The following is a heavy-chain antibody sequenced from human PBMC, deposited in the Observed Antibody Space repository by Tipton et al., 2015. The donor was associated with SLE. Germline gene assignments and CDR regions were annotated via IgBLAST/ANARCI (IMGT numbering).Heavy chain of an antibody. CDR3: ASSGSSGSLD. V-gene: IGHV4-34*01. CDR1: GGSFSGYY. Sequence: TLSLTCAVYGGSFSGYYWSWIRQPPGKGLEWIGEINHSGSTNYNPSLKSRVTISVDTSKNQSSLKLSSVTAADTAVYYCASSGSSGSLDWGQGTLVTVSS. D-gene: IGHD3-22*01. CDR2: INHSGST. J-gene: IGHJ4*02.